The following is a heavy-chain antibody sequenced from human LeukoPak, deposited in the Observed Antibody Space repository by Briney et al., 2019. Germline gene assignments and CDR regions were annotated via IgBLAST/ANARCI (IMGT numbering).Heavy chain of an antibody. Sequence: PGGSLRLSCAASGFTFSSYAMSWVRQAPGKGLEWVANIKQDGSEKYYVDSVKGRFTISRDNAKNSLYLQMNSLRAGDTAVYYCARNRWFRGAVAGTGFDYWGQGTLVTVSS. CDR3: ARNRWFRGAVAGTGFDY. D-gene: IGHD6-19*01. CDR1: GFTFSSYA. CDR2: IKQDGSEK. J-gene: IGHJ4*02. V-gene: IGHV3-7*01.